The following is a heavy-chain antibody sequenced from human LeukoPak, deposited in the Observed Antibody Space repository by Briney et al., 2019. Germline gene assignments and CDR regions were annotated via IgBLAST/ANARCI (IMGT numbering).Heavy chain of an antibody. D-gene: IGHD6-19*01. CDR1: GYSFTDYH. J-gene: IGHJ5*02. CDR2: INTKTGGT. CDR3: ARDRPGYSSYFDP. Sequence: ASVKVSCKAPGYSFTDYHMHWVRQAPGQGLEWMGWINTKTGGTNYAQTFQGRVTLTRDTSISTVYMEMSSLRSDDTAVYYCARDRPGYSSYFDPWGQGTLVTVSS. V-gene: IGHV1-2*02.